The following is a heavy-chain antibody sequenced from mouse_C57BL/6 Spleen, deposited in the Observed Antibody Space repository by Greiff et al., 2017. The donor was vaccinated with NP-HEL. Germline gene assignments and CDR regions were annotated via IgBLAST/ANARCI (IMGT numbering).Heavy chain of an antibody. V-gene: IGHV1-66*01. CDR3: ARRELGRGYYFDY. Sequence: VKLQQSGPELVKPGASVKISCKASGYSFTSYYIHWVKQRPGQGLEWIGWIYPGSGNTKYNEKFKGKATLTADTSSSTAYMQLSSLTSEDSAVYYCARRELGRGYYFDYWGQGTTLTVSS. D-gene: IGHD4-1*01. CDR1: GYSFTSYY. CDR2: IYPGSGNT. J-gene: IGHJ2*01.